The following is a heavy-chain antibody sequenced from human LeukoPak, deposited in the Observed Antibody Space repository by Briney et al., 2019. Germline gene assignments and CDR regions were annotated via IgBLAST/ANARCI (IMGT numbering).Heavy chain of an antibody. V-gene: IGHV3-7*01. D-gene: IGHD4-17*01. Sequence: GGSLRLSCAASGFTFSSDWMSWVRQAPGKGREWVASIKQDGSETRYVDSLKGRFIIFRDNTESSLYLQMNSMRAEDTAVHYCARYGLGDTFDIWGQGTVVTVSS. CDR2: IKQDGSET. CDR1: GFTFSSDW. J-gene: IGHJ3*02. CDR3: ARYGLGDTFDI.